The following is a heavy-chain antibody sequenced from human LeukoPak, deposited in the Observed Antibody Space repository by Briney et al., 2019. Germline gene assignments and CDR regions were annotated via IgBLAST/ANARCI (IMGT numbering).Heavy chain of an antibody. CDR1: GFTFRSHD. CDR2: ISGSGGST. J-gene: IGHJ3*02. Sequence: PGGSLRLSCAASGFTFRSHDMSWVRQAPGKGLEWVSGISGSGGSTFYADYVKGRFTISRDYSKNTLYLQMNGLRVEDTAIYYCVREGPRGLAFDIWGQGTMVTVSS. V-gene: IGHV3-23*01. CDR3: VREGPRGLAFDI. D-gene: IGHD3/OR15-3a*01.